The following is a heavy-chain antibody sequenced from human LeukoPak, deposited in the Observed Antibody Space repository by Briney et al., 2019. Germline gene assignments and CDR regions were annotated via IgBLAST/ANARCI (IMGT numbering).Heavy chain of an antibody. CDR1: ESRFTSYW. V-gene: IGHV5-51*01. D-gene: IGHD2-15*01. J-gene: IGHJ3*02. Sequence: GDPLKIPCKGSESRFTSYWIGWVRQLPGKGLDGMEITYPCDSKPRYNTSFQGQVTIPATKSISHAYLQWTALKASDTAMYYSARLCSGGSCYSRAFDIWGQGTMVTVSS. CDR2: TYPCDSKP. CDR3: ARLCSGGSCYSRAFDI.